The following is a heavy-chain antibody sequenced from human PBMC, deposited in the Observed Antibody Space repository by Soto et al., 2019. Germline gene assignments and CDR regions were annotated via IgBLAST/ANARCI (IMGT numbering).Heavy chain of an antibody. Sequence: XECLRLSCAASGFNFNSYEMNWVRQAPGKGLEWVSYISGSGATTYYADSVKGRFTISRDNADNSLFLQMNSLRAEDTAIYFCARERDKERWVSAFDCWGQGSLVTVSS. CDR1: GFNFNSYE. V-gene: IGHV3-48*03. J-gene: IGHJ4*02. CDR3: ARERDKERWVSAFDC. D-gene: IGHD4-17*01. CDR2: ISGSGATT.